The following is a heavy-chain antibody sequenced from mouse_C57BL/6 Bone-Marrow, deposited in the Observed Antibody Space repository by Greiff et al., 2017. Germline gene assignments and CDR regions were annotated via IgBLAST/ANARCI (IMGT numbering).Heavy chain of an antibody. CDR3: ARWWGY. CDR2: IYPRSGNT. D-gene: IGHD1-1*02. J-gene: IGHJ2*01. CDR1: GYTFTSYG. Sequence: QVQLQPSGAELARPGASVKLSCKASGYTFTSYGLRWVKQRTGQGLEWIGEIYPRSGNTYYNEKFKGKATLTADKSSSTAYMELRSLTSEDSAVYFCARWWGYWGQGTTLTVSS. V-gene: IGHV1-81*01.